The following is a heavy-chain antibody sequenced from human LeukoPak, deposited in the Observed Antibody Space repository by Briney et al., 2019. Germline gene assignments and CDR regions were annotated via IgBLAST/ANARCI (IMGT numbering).Heavy chain of an antibody. V-gene: IGHV3-74*03. D-gene: IGHD2-2*01. CDR2: IDNDGHGI. CDR1: GFTFSGYW. Sequence: GGSLRLSCAASGFTFSGYWMHWVRQGPEKGLELVSRIDNDGHGILYADSVKGRFTTSRDNAKNTLYLQMNSLRFEDTAVYYCARAVKGYCSSTSCRNYNWLDPWGQGTLVTVSS. CDR3: ARAVKGYCSSTSCRNYNWLDP. J-gene: IGHJ5*02.